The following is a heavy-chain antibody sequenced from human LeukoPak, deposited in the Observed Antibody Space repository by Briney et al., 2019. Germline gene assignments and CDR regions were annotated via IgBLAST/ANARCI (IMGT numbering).Heavy chain of an antibody. CDR2: ISGSGGST. D-gene: IGHD6-13*01. CDR1: GLTFSSDA. V-gene: IGHV3-23*01. CDR3: AKDMYSSSWYYFDY. J-gene: IGHJ4*02. Sequence: PGGSLRLSCVGSGLTFSSDAMSWVRQAPGKGLEWVSAISGSGGSTYYADSVKGRVTISRDNSKNTLLLQMNSLRAEDTAVYYCAKDMYSSSWYYFDYWGQGTLVTVSS.